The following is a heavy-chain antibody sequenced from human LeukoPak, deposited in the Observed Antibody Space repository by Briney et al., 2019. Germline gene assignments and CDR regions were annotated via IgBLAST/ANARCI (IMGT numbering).Heavy chain of an antibody. J-gene: IGHJ5*02. D-gene: IGHD2-2*01. CDR1: GFTFSSYW. CDR2: IKQDGSEK. V-gene: IGHV3-7*01. Sequence: GGSLRLFCAASGFTFSSYWMSWVRQAPGKGLEWVANIKQDGSEKYYVDSVKGRFTSSRDKAKNSLYLQMNSLRAEDTAVYYCARDDCSSISCYHNWFDAWGQGTLVTVSS. CDR3: ARDDCSSISCYHNWFDA.